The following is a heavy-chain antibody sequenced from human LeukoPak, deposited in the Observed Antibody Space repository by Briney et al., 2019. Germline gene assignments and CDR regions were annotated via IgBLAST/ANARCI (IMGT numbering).Heavy chain of an antibody. CDR2: IRSDGSNK. J-gene: IGHJ4*02. Sequence: GGSLRLSCAASGFTFSSYGMHWVRLAPGKGLEWLALIRSDGSNKYYADSVKGRFTISRDNSKNTLYLQMNSLRAEDTAVYYCASRDDSYGYVEWGQGNLVTVSS. D-gene: IGHD5-18*01. V-gene: IGHV3-30*02. CDR3: ASRDDSYGYVE. CDR1: GFTFSSYG.